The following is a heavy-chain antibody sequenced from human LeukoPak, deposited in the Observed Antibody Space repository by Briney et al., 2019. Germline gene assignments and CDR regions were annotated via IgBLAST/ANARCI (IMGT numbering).Heavy chain of an antibody. D-gene: IGHD6-13*01. CDR3: ARAAGGAPGDY. CDR2: INPNSGGT. CDR1: GYTFTAYY. J-gene: IGHJ4*02. V-gene: IGHV1-2*02. Sequence: GASVKVSCKASGYTFTAYYMHWVRQAPGQGLEWMGWINPNSGGTNYAQKFQGRVTLTRDTSISTAYMEVSRLRSDDTAVYYCARAAGGAPGDYWGQGTLVTVSS.